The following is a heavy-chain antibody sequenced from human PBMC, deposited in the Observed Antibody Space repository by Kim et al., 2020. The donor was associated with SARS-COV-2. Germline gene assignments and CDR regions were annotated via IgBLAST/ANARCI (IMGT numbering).Heavy chain of an antibody. CDR2: INHSGST. CDR3: ARALRGPYYDILTGYSLYYYYGMDC. D-gene: IGHD3-9*01. V-gene: IGHV4-34*01. J-gene: IGHJ6*02. CDR1: GGSFSGYY. Sequence: SETLSLTCAVYGGSFSGYYWSWIRQPPGKGLEWIGEINHSGSTNYNPSLKSRVTISVDTSKNQFSLKLSSVTAADTAVYYCARALRGPYYDILTGYSLYYYYGMDCWVQGTTVTVSS.